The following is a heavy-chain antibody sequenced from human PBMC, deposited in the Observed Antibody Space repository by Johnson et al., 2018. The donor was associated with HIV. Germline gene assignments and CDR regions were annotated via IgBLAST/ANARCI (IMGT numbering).Heavy chain of an antibody. CDR1: GFTFSSYG. CDR2: IRYDGSNK. CDR3: AKVGGTTILRDAFDI. V-gene: IGHV3-30*02. Sequence: QVPLVEAGGGVVQPGGSLRLSCAASGFTFSSYGMHWVRQAPGQGLEWVAVIRYDGSNKYYADYVTGRFTISRDNSKNTLYLQMNSLIAEDTAVYYCAKVGGTTILRDAFDIWGQGTMVTVSS. D-gene: IGHD1-1*01. J-gene: IGHJ3*02.